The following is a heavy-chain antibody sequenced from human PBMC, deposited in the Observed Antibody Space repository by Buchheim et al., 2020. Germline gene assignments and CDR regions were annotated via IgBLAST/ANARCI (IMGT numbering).Heavy chain of an antibody. J-gene: IGHJ6*02. Sequence: VKLVESGGGVVQPGRSLRLSCAASGFTFSSYGMHWVRQAPGKGLEWVAVISYDGSNKYYADSVKGRFTISRDNSKNTLYLQMNSLRAEDTAVYYCAKESGGYYYYGMDVWGQGTT. CDR3: AKESGGYYYYGMDV. V-gene: IGHV3-30*18. CDR2: ISYDGSNK. CDR1: GFTFSSYG. D-gene: IGHD3-10*01.